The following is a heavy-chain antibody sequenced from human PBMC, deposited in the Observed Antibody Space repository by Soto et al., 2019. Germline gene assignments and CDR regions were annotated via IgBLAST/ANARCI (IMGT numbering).Heavy chain of an antibody. Sequence: QEQLAESGGGLVKPGGSLRLSCAASGFSFNVYYMTWIRQAPGSGLEWVASISILGDSTYYADSVKGRFTISRDNVKNSMYRQMDTLRAEDTAVYYCARDRAGTRTFPHNNFNLGGQGTTVAVAS. CDR3: ARDRAGTRTFPHNNFNL. V-gene: IGHV3-11*01. CDR2: ISILGDST. J-gene: IGHJ3*01. CDR1: GFSFNVYY. D-gene: IGHD6-19*01.